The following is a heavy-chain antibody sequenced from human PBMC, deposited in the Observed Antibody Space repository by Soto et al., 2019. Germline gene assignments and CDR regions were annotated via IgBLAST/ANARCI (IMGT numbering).Heavy chain of an antibody. D-gene: IGHD3-16*01. CDR1: GFTFSSYW. CDR3: ARECQDSPRGSRPDAFDI. V-gene: IGHV3-7*01. J-gene: IGHJ3*02. CDR2: IKQDGSEK. Sequence: GGSLRLSCAASGFTFSSYWMSWVRQAPGKGLEWVANIKQDGSEKYYVDSVKGRFTISRDNAQNSLYLQMNSLRAEDTAVYYCARECQDSPRGSRPDAFDIWGQGTMVTVSS.